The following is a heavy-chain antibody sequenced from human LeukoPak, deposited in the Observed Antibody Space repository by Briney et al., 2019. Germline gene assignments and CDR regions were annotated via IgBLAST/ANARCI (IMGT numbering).Heavy chain of an antibody. Sequence: GGSLRLSCAASGFTFSTYAMSWVRQAPGKGLEWVSGISGSGGNTYYADSVKGRFTISRDNSKNTLYLQMNSLRAEDTAIYYCARDEYSSSWYGAFDYWGQGTLVTVSS. J-gene: IGHJ4*02. CDR3: ARDEYSSSWYGAFDY. CDR1: GFTFSTYA. CDR2: ISGSGGNT. D-gene: IGHD6-13*01. V-gene: IGHV3-23*01.